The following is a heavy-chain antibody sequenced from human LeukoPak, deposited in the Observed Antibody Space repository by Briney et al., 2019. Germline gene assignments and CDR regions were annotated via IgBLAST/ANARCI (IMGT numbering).Heavy chain of an antibody. CDR2: ISGSGDIT. V-gene: IGHV3-23*01. CDR1: GFTFGTYA. J-gene: IGHJ4*02. D-gene: IGHD3-10*01. Sequence: GGSLRLSCAASGFTFGTYAMTWVRQAPGKGLEWVSLISGSGDITYYAHSLKDRFTIPRDNSKNTLYLQMHSLRAEDTAVYYCAARPGDLAVPFDYWGQGTLVTVSS. CDR3: AARPGDLAVPFDY.